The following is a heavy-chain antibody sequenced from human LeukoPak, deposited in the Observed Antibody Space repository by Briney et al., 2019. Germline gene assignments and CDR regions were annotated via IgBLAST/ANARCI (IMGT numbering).Heavy chain of an antibody. V-gene: IGHV4-30-4*01. CDR2: IYYSGST. CDR1: GGSISSSSYY. D-gene: IGHD5-18*01. CDR3: ARGGYSYGLGY. Sequence: SETLSLTCTVSGGSISSSSYYWSWIRQPPGKGLEWIGYIYYSGSTYYNPSLKSRVTISVDTSKNQFSLKLSSVTAADTAVYYCARGGYSYGLGYWGQGTLVTVSS. J-gene: IGHJ4*02.